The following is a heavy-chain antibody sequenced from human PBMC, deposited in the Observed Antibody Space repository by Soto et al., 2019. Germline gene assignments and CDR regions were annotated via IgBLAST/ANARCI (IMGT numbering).Heavy chain of an antibody. Sequence: GGSLRLSCAASGFTFSSYAMSWVRQAPGKGLEWVSATSGSGGSTYYADSVKGRFTISRDNSKNTLYLQMNSLRAEDTAVYYCAKDGSYGSGSSSGYFDYWGQGTLVTVSS. D-gene: IGHD3-10*01. CDR1: GFTFSSYA. CDR3: AKDGSYGSGSSSGYFDY. CDR2: TSGSGGST. V-gene: IGHV3-23*01. J-gene: IGHJ4*02.